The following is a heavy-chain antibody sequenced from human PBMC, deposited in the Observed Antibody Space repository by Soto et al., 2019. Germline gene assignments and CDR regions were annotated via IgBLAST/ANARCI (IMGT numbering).Heavy chain of an antibody. J-gene: IGHJ3*02. CDR3: ARDAGGRGNGAFDI. CDR2: IYYSGST. CDR1: GGSISTYY. V-gene: IGHV4-59*01. Sequence: QVQLQESGPGLVKPSETLSLTCTVSGGSISTYYWSWMRQPPGKGLEWIGYIYYSGSTNSNPSLKGRVTISEDTSKNPLPLKLSSLTAADTAVYFCARDAGGRGNGAFDIWGQGTMVTVST. D-gene: IGHD3-16*01.